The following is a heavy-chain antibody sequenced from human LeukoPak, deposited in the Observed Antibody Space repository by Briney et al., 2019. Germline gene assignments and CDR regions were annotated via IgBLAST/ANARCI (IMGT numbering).Heavy chain of an antibody. CDR3: ARILGYCSSTSCYRLGRWFDP. CDR1: GGSFSGYY. Sequence: SETLSLTCAVYGGSFSGYYWSWIRQPPGKGLEWIGEINHSGSTNYNPSLKSRVTISVDTSKNQFSLKLSSVTAADTAVYYCARILGYCSSTSCYRLGRWFDPRGQGTLVTVSS. D-gene: IGHD2-2*01. V-gene: IGHV4-34*01. CDR2: INHSGST. J-gene: IGHJ5*02.